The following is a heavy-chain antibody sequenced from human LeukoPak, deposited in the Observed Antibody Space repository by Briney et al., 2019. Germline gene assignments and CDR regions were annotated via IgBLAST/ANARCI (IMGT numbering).Heavy chain of an antibody. Sequence: SGGSLRLSCAASGFTFSSYAMSWVRQAPGKGLKWVSTINDNGAGTYYADSVKGRSTISRDNSYNTVSLQMNSLRDEDTAVYYCAKGHLDNWYYFDYWGQGALVTVSS. CDR1: GFTFSSYA. J-gene: IGHJ4*02. CDR2: INDNGAGT. CDR3: AKGHLDNWYYFDY. D-gene: IGHD1-1*01. V-gene: IGHV3-23*01.